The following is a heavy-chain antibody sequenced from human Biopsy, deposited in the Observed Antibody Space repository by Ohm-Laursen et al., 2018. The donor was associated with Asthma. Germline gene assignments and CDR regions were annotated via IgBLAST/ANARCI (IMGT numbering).Heavy chain of an antibody. Sequence: SLRLSCAASGTHFGSYNMHWARQAPGKGLEWVAVITFDGSTQHYGDSVKGRFTISRDNSKNMLFLQMNSLRAEDTAVYYCARDTLGYYFDIWGQGTQVTVSS. CDR2: ITFDGSTQ. J-gene: IGHJ4*02. CDR3: ARDTLGYYFDI. V-gene: IGHV3-30-3*01. CDR1: GTHFGSYN. D-gene: IGHD6-13*01.